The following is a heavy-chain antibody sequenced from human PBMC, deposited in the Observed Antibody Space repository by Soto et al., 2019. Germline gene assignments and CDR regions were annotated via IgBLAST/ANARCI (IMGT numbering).Heavy chain of an antibody. CDR1: GGALRSYS. V-gene: IGHV1-69*04. Sequence: GAPVKGFRKDCGGALRSYSIRSGRQGPGKGLEWMGRIIPILGIANYAQKFQGRVTITADKSTSTAYMELSSLRSEDTAVYYCARGPYFYLKDYYYYMDVWGKGTTVTVSS. J-gene: IGHJ6*03. CDR2: IIPILGIA. CDR3: ARGPYFYLKDYYYYMDV. D-gene: IGHD3-3*01.